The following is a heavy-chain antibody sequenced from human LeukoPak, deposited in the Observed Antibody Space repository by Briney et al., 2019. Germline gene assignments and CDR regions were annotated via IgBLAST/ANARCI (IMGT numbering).Heavy chain of an antibody. D-gene: IGHD1-7*01. V-gene: IGHV1-8*03. Sequence: ASVKVSCKASGYTFTSYDINWVRQATGQGLEWMGWMNPNSGNTGYAQKFQGRVTITRNTSISTAYMELSSLRSEDTAVYYCARTRNNWNFYYYYYMDVWGKGTTVTVSS. CDR1: GYTFTSYD. CDR2: MNPNSGNT. CDR3: ARTRNNWNFYYYYYMDV. J-gene: IGHJ6*03.